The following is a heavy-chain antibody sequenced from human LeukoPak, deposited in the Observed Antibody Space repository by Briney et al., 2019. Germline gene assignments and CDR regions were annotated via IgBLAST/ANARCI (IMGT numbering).Heavy chain of an antibody. D-gene: IGHD5-12*01. CDR1: GYLFSNYW. CDR2: IYPGDSDT. V-gene: IGHV5-51*01. Sequence: GESLKISCEGSGYLFSNYWIAWVRQMPGKGLEWVGLIYPGDSDTRYSPSFQGQVTFSADKSISTAYLQWSSLKASDTAMYYCARKNSGYDLADYWGQGTLVTVSS. CDR3: ARKNSGYDLADY. J-gene: IGHJ4*02.